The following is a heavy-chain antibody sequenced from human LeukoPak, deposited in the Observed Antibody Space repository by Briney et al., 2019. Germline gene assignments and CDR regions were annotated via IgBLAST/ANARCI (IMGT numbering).Heavy chain of an antibody. D-gene: IGHD2-2*01. V-gene: IGHV1-69*04. J-gene: IGHJ5*02. Sequence: ASVKVSCKASGGTFSTYAFNWLRQAPGQGLEWMGRIIPLLDIAEYAQKFQGRVTITADKSTNTAYMDLSSLRSEDTAVYYCASGEQYCTTTTCSLNWFDPWGQGTLVTVSS. CDR1: GGTFSTYA. CDR2: IIPLLDIA. CDR3: ASGEQYCTTTTCSLNWFDP.